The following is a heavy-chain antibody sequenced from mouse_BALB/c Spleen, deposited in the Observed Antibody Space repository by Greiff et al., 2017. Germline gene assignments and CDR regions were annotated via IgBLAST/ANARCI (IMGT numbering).Heavy chain of an antibody. Sequence: EVHLVESGGGLVQPGGSLKLSCAASGFTFSSYGMSWVRQTPDKRLELVATINSNGGSTYYPDSVKGRFTISRDNAKNTLYLQMSSLRSEDTDMYYCSRERCEGRRAWFGYWGQGTLVTVSA. J-gene: IGHJ3*01. CDR2: INSNGGST. D-gene: IGHD1-1*01. V-gene: IGHV5-6-3*01. CDR1: GFTFSSYG. CDR3: SRERCEGRRAWFGY.